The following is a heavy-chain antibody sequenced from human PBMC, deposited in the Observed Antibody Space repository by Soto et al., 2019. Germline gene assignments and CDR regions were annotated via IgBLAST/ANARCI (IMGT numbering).Heavy chain of an antibody. CDR2: FYYSGST. CDR1: GASITSTSYH. V-gene: IGHV4-39*01. D-gene: IGHD1-26*01. J-gene: IGHJ6*02. CDR3: ARSVGDYYCCMDV. Sequence: PSETLSLTCTVSGASITSTSYHWGWIRQPPGKGLEWIGNFYYSGSTYYNPSLRSRVTISVDASKNQFSVKVSSVTATDTAVYYCARSVGDYYCCMDVWGQGTTVTVS.